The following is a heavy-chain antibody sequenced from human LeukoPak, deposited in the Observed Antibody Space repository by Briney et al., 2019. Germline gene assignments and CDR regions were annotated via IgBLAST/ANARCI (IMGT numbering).Heavy chain of an antibody. D-gene: IGHD3-10*01. CDR3: ARELCFGGRGARTTDFDY. Sequence: GGSLRLSCAASGFTFSSYSMNWVRQAPGKGLEWVSSISCSSNYIYYADSVKGRFTISRDNAKNSLYLQMNSLRAEDTAVYYCARELCFGGRGARTTDFDYWGQGTLVTVSS. V-gene: IGHV3-21*01. CDR2: ISCSSNYI. CDR1: GFTFSSYS. J-gene: IGHJ4*02.